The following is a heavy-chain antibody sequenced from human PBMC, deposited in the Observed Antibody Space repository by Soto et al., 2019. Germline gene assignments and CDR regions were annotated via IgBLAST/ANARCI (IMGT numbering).Heavy chain of an antibody. CDR3: ARHNRCSSTWFEGWFDP. CDR2: IHPGDSDT. D-gene: IGHD6-13*01. CDR1: GYSFTNYW. V-gene: IGHV5-51*01. Sequence: GESLKISCKASGYSFTNYWVGWVRQMPGKGLEWMGIIHPGDSDTRYSPSFQGQVTISADKSISTAYLQWSSLKASDSAMYYCARHNRCSSTWFEGWFDPWGQGTLVTVSS. J-gene: IGHJ5*02.